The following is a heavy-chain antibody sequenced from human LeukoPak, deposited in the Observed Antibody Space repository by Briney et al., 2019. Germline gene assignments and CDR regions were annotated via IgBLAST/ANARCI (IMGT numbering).Heavy chain of an antibody. CDR2: ISFDGSNK. D-gene: IGHD3-9*01. Sequence: GGSLRLSCAASGLTFSSHAIHWVRQAPGKGLEWVAVISFDGSNKYYADSVKGRLTISREKSKNTVFLQMNSLRAEDTAVYYCARDHDILTGYIQRGAFHSYGMDVWGQGTTVTVSS. CDR1: GLTFSSHA. J-gene: IGHJ6*02. CDR3: ARDHDILTGYIQRGAFHSYGMDV. V-gene: IGHV3-30-3*01.